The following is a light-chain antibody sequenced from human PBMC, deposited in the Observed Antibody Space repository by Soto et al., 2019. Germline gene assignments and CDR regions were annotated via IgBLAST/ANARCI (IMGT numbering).Light chain of an antibody. CDR1: QSVSNNY. Sequence: ETVLTQSPGTLSLSPGERATLFCRASQSVSNNYLAWYQQKPGQTPRLLIYGASSRATGITDRFSGSGSGTDFSLTISRLDLEDSAVYYCQQHGTSPPSWTFGQGTKVEIK. CDR3: QQHGTSPPSWT. V-gene: IGKV3-20*01. J-gene: IGKJ1*01. CDR2: GAS.